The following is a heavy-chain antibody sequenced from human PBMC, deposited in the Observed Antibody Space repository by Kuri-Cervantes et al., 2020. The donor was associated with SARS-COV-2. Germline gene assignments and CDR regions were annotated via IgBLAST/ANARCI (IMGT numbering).Heavy chain of an antibody. Sequence: LSLTCAASGFTFSSYSMNWVRQAPGKGLEWVSSISSSSSYIYYADSVRGRFTISRDNAKNSLYLQMNSLRAEDTAVYYCASQGAVYWGQGTLVTVSS. J-gene: IGHJ4*02. D-gene: IGHD1-26*01. CDR2: ISSSSSYI. CDR1: GFTFSSYS. V-gene: IGHV3-21*01. CDR3: ASQGAVY.